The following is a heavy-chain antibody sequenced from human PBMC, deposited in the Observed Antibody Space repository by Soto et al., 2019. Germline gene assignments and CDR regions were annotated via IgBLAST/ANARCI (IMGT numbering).Heavy chain of an antibody. CDR2: INPNSGGT. CDR3: ARGLGVYSRPSLDY. CDR1: GYIFTGYY. J-gene: IGHJ4*02. Sequence: ASVKVSCKASGYIFTGYYVHWVRQAPGQGLEWMGWINPNSGGTNYAQKFQGRVTMTGDTSINTAYMDLTRLRSDDTAVYYCARGLGVYSRPSLDYWGQGTLVTVSS. D-gene: IGHD6-6*01. V-gene: IGHV1-2*02.